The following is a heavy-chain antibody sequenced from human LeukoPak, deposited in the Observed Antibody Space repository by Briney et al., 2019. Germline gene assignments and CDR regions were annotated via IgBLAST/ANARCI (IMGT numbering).Heavy chain of an antibody. Sequence: GGSLRLSCAASGFTFNSFAMSWVRQAPGKGLEWVSGISASGGTSYYADSVKGRFTISRDNSKNTLYLQMNSLRAEDTALYYCASARNDYDSNGFSLLDYWGQGTLVTVSS. CDR3: ASARNDYDSNGFSLLDY. CDR1: GFTFNSFA. J-gene: IGHJ4*02. D-gene: IGHD3-22*01. V-gene: IGHV3-23*01. CDR2: ISASGGTS.